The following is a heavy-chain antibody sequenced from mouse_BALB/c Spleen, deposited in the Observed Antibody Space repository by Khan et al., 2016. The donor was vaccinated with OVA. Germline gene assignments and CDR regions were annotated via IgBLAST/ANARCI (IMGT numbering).Heavy chain of an antibody. D-gene: IGHD1-1*01. J-gene: IGHJ2*01. V-gene: IGHV3-2*02. Sequence: EVQLQESGPGLVKPSQSLSLTCTVTGYSITSGYAWNWIRQFPGNKLEWMGYISYSGGTSYNPSLKSRISIPRDTSKNQFFLQLNSVTTEDTATYYCARGNYYGYYFDYWGQGTTLTVSS. CDR2: ISYSGGT. CDR3: ARGNYYGYYFDY. CDR1: GYSITSGYA.